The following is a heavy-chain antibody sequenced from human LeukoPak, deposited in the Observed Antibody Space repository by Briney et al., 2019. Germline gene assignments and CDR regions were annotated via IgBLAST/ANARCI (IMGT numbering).Heavy chain of an antibody. D-gene: IGHD3-10*01. V-gene: IGHV3-23*01. J-gene: IGHJ4*02. Sequence: GGSLRLSCTASGFIFSSYAMNWVRQAPGKGLEWVSVMTSSGGGTDYADSVKGRFTISRDNFKNTLYLQMNSLRAEDTAVYYCAKAHYFGSGSFDHWGQGTLVTVS. CDR2: MTSSGGGT. CDR3: AKAHYFGSGSFDH. CDR1: GFIFSSYA.